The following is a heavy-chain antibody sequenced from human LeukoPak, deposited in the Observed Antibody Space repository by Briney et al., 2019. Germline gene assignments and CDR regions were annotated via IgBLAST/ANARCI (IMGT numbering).Heavy chain of an antibody. CDR1: GGTFSGYA. CDR3: ARVQPTLNYFDY. V-gene: IGHV1-69*05. Sequence: ASVKVSCKASGGTFSGYAISWVRQAPGQGLEWMGGIIPIFNTANYAQKFQGRVTITTDESTSTAYMELSSLRSEDTAVYYCARVQPTLNYFDYWGQGTLVTVSS. CDR2: IIPIFNTA. J-gene: IGHJ4*02.